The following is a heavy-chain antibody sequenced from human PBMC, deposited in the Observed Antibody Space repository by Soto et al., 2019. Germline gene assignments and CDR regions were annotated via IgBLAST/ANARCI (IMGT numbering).Heavy chain of an antibody. Sequence: EVQLVESGGGLVQPGGSLRLSCAASGFTFNYYSMNWVRQAPGKGLEGVSHISSSGGSKHYADSVKGRLTISRDNPQNSLYLQINSLRDEDTAVYYCARDGYGGRGYFDLWGRGALVTVSS. V-gene: IGHV3-48*02. D-gene: IGHD5-12*01. J-gene: IGHJ2*01. CDR1: GFTFNYYS. CDR3: ARDGYGGRGYFDL. CDR2: ISSSGGSK.